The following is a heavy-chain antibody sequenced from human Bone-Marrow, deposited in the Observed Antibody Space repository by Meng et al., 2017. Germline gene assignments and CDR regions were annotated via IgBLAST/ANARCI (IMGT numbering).Heavy chain of an antibody. CDR2: INPKSGDT. CDR1: GYTFPDYW. V-gene: IGHV1-2*06. D-gene: IGHD6-13*01. Sequence: QGQLVRSGVEVKKPGASVKVSWKASGYTFPDYWLHWVRRAPGQGLEWMGRINPKSGDTHYAQRFQGRVTMTGDTSISTAYMELSGLRSDDTAMYYCARDEDISAAGKLFGDYWGQGTLVTVSS. J-gene: IGHJ4*02. CDR3: ARDEDISAAGKLFGDY.